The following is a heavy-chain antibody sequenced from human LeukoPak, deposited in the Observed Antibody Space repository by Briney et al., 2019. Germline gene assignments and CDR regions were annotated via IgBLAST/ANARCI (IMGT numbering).Heavy chain of an antibody. CDR3: ARCAPYGSGSYFWFDP. D-gene: IGHD3-10*01. CDR2: IYYSGST. CDR1: GGPISSYY. Sequence: SETLSLTCTVSGGPISSYYWSWIRQPPGKGLEWIGYIYYSGSTNYNPSLKSRVTISVDTSKNQFSLKLSSVTAVDTAVYYCARCAPYGSGSYFWFDPWGQGTLVTVSS. J-gene: IGHJ5*02. V-gene: IGHV4-59*01.